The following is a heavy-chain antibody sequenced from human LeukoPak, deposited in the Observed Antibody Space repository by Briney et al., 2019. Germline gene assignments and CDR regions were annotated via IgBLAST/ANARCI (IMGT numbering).Heavy chain of an antibody. CDR3: VRGGYSYGYGLGLLDY. CDR2: IYNSGRT. V-gene: IGHV4-59*01. D-gene: IGHD5-18*01. Sequence: SETLSLTCTVSGGSISNCCWNWIRQPPGKGLEWIGYIYNSGRTNYNPSLKSRVTVSVDTSKNQFSLKLSSVTAADTAVYYCVRGGYSYGYGLGLLDYWGQGSLVTVSS. J-gene: IGHJ4*02. CDR1: GGSISNCC.